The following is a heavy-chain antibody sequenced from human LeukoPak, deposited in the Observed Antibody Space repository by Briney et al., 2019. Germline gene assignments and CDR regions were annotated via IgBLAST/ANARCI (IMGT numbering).Heavy chain of an antibody. V-gene: IGHV1-18*01. D-gene: IGHD3-22*01. CDR2: ISPYRGDT. CDR1: GYTFNSYG. CDR3: ARQVLIVGGRYGMDV. Sequence: GASVKVSCEASGYTFNSYGISWVRQAPGQGLEWMGWISPYRGDTEYAQKIQGRVSMTTDTSTSTAYMELRSLRSDDTAVYYCARQVLIVGGRYGMDVWGQGTTVAVSS. J-gene: IGHJ6*02.